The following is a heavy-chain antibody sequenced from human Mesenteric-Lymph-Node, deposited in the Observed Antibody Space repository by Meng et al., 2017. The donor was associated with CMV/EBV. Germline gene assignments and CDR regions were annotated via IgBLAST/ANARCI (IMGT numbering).Heavy chain of an antibody. V-gene: IGHV3-72*01. Sequence: GGSLRLSCAASGFTFSDHYMDWVRQAPGKGLEWVGRTRNKANSYTTEYAASVKGRFTISRDDSKNSLYLQMNSLRAEDTAVYYCARGGVGDYKPPYYGMDVWGQGTTVTVSS. CDR2: TRNKANSYTT. CDR1: GFTFSDHY. J-gene: IGHJ6*02. CDR3: ARGGVGDYKPPYYGMDV. D-gene: IGHD4-11*01.